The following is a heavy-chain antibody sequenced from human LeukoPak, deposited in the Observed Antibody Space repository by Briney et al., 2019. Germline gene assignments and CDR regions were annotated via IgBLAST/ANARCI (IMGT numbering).Heavy chain of an antibody. CDR1: GYTFTSYG. J-gene: IGHJ4*02. V-gene: IGHV1-18*01. Sequence: EASVKVSSTASGYTFTSYGIRWVRQAPGQGLEWMGWISAYNGNTNYAQKLQGRVTMTTDTSTSTAYMELRSLRADDTAVYYCARDYYDSSGYFDYWGQGSLVTVSS. CDR2: ISAYNGNT. D-gene: IGHD3-22*01. CDR3: ARDYYDSSGYFDY.